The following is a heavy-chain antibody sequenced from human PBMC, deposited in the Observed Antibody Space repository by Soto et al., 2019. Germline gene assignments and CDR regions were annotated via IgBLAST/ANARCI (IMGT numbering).Heavy chain of an antibody. Sequence: ASVKVSCKASGYTFTSYGISWVRQAPGQGLEWMGWISAYNGNTNYAQKLQGRVTMTTDTSTSTAYMELRSLRSDDTAVYYCARTLGDYYGSGSYLVHYGMDVWGQGTTVTVSS. V-gene: IGHV1-18*01. J-gene: IGHJ6*02. D-gene: IGHD3-10*01. CDR2: ISAYNGNT. CDR3: ARTLGDYYGSGSYLVHYGMDV. CDR1: GYTFTSYG.